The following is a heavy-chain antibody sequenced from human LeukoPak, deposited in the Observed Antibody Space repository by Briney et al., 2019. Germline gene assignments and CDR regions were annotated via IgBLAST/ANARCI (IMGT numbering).Heavy chain of an antibody. Sequence: ASVKVSCKASGGTFISYAISWVRQAPGQGLEWMGGIIPIFGTANYAQKFQGRVTITTDESTSTAYMELSSLRSEDTAVYYCARRYSGVMQGHFDYWGQGTLVTVSS. CDR1: GGTFISYA. V-gene: IGHV1-69*05. CDR2: IIPIFGTA. J-gene: IGHJ4*02. CDR3: ARRYSGVMQGHFDY. D-gene: IGHD5-12*01.